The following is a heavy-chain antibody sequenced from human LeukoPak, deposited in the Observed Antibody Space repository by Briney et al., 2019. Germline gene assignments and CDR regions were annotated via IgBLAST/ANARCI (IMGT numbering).Heavy chain of an antibody. CDR2: ISYEGGTQ. CDR1: GVTLSPYG. CDR3: AKDNAAAAGRYFDY. J-gene: IGHJ4*02. V-gene: IGHV3-30*18. D-gene: IGHD6-13*01. Sequence: GMSLRLSCAASGVTLSPYGMHWVRQAPGKGLEWVAVISYEGGTQHYADSVKGRFIISRDDPRNTLYLQMHSLRAEDTAVYYCAKDNAAAAGRYFDYWGQGTLVTVSS.